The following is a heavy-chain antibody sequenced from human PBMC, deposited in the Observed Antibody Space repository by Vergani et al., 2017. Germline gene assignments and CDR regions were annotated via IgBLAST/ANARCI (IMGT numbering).Heavy chain of an antibody. CDR1: GGTFSSYA. V-gene: IGHV1-69*06. D-gene: IGHD3-10*01. J-gene: IGHJ4*02. CDR2: IIPIFGTA. Sequence: QVQLVQSGAEVKKPGSSVKVSCKASGGTFSSYAISWVRQAPGQGLEWMGGIIPIFGTANYAQKFPGRVTMTTDTSTSTAYMELRSLRSDDTAVYYCARDYYGSGSCFDYWGQGTLVTVSS. CDR3: ARDYYGSGSCFDY.